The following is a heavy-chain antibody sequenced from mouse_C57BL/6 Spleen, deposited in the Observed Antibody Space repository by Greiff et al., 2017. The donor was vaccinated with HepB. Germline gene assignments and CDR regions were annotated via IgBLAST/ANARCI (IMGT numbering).Heavy chain of an antibody. CDR1: GYSITSGYY. D-gene: IGHD1-1*01. V-gene: IGHV3-6*01. CDR2: ISYDGSN. J-gene: IGHJ1*03. CDR3: ARGFYYGSSYDWYFDV. Sequence: DVKLVESGPGLVKPSQSLSLTCSVTGYSITSGYYWTWIRPFPGNTLEWMGYISYDGSNNYNPSLKNRISITRDTSKNQFFLKLNSVTTEDTATYDVARGFYYGSSYDWYFDVWGTGTTVTVSS.